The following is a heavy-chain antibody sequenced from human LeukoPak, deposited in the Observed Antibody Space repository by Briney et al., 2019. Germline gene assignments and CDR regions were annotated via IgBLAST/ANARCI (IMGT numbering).Heavy chain of an antibody. J-gene: IGHJ4*02. CDR1: GFTFSNYW. D-gene: IGHD3-3*01. V-gene: IGHV3-7*01. CDR3: VREFGEVGDFWSGYHL. CDR2: IKQDGSAK. Sequence: GGSLRLSCTASGFTFSNYWMNWVRQAPGKGLEWVANIKQDGSAKYYVDSVKGRFNLYRDDAKISLYVQMNSLRTEDTAVYYCVREFGEVGDFWSGYHLWGQGTLVTVSS.